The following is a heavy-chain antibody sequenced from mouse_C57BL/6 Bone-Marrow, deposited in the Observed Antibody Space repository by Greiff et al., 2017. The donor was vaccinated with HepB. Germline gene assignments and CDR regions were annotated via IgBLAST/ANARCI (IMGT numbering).Heavy chain of an antibody. Sequence: QVQLQQSGAELARPGASVKLSCKASGYTFTSYGISWVKQRTGQGLEWIGEIYPRSGNTYYNEKFKGKATLTADKSSSTAYMELRSLTSEDSAVYFCANIYYDYDDGDLFYAMDYWGQGTSVTVSS. D-gene: IGHD2-4*01. CDR2: IYPRSGNT. J-gene: IGHJ4*01. V-gene: IGHV1-81*01. CDR1: GYTFTSYG. CDR3: ANIYYDYDDGDLFYAMDY.